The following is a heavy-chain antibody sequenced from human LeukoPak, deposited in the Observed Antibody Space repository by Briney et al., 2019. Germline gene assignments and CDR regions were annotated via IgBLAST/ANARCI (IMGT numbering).Heavy chain of an antibody. Sequence: PGGSLRLSCAASGFYFSAYSMNWVRQAPGEGLEWVSSINTGSTYMYYADSVKGRFTISRDNAKNSLHLQMSSLRADDTAVYFCARVEATTGRNYHYYYMDVWGKGTTVTVSS. D-gene: IGHD1-1*01. CDR3: ARVEATTGRNYHYYYMDV. CDR1: GFYFSAYS. V-gene: IGHV3-21*01. J-gene: IGHJ6*03. CDR2: INTGSTYM.